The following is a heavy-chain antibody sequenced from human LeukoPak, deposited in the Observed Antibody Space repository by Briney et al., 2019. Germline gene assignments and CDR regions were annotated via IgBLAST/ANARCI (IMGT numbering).Heavy chain of an antibody. V-gene: IGHV4-30-2*01. CDR3: ARVSSGYIDY. J-gene: IGHJ4*02. CDR2: IYHSGST. D-gene: IGHD3-22*01. Sequence: SETLSLTCAVYGGSFSGYSWSWIRQPPGKGLEWIGYIYHSGSTYYNPSLKSRVTISVDRSKNQFSLKLSSVTAADTAVYYCARVSSGYIDYWGQGTLVTVSS. CDR1: GGSFSGYS.